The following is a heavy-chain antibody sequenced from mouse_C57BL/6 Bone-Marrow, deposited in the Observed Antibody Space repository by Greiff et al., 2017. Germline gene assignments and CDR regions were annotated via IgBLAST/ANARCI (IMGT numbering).Heavy chain of an antibody. V-gene: IGHV1-63*01. CDR1: GYTFTNYW. Sequence: QVQLQQSGAELVRPGTSVKMSCKASGYTFTNYWIGWAKQRPGHGLEWIGDIYPGGGYTNYNEKFKGKATLTADKSSSTAYMQFSSLTSEDSAIYYCARYYSNYYYAMDYWGQGTSVTGSS. D-gene: IGHD2-5*01. J-gene: IGHJ4*01. CDR3: ARYYSNYYYAMDY. CDR2: IYPGGGYT.